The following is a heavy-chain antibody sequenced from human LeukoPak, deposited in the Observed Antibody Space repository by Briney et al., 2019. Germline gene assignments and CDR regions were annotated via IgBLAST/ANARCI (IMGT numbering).Heavy chain of an antibody. V-gene: IGHV1-2*02. Sequence: GASVKVSCKASGYTFTGYYMHWVRQAPGQGLEWMGWINPNSGGTNYAQKFQGRVTMTRDTSISTAYMELSSPRSEDTAVYYCARGFYQLGYFDYWGQGTLVTVSS. J-gene: IGHJ4*02. CDR3: ARGFYQLGYFDY. D-gene: IGHD2-2*01. CDR2: INPNSGGT. CDR1: GYTFTGYY.